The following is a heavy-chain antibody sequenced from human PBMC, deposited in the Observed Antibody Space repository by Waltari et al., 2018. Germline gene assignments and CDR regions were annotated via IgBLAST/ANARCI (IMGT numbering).Heavy chain of an antibody. J-gene: IGHJ3*01. CDR2: IKPDGSEK. CDR3: SVSLNS. CDR1: GFTFSNSW. Sequence: EVQLVESGGGLVQPGESLRLSCAASGFTFSNSWLDWVRQAPGKGLEWVVNIKPDGSEKYYVDFVNGRFTISRDISKNSLFLQMVSLLAHVTAVYYFSVSLNSWCHWIIVIVSS. V-gene: IGHV3-7*01.